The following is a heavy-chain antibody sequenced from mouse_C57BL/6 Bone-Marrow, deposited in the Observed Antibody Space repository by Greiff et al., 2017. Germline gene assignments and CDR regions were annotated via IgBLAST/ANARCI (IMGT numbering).Heavy chain of an antibody. V-gene: IGHV5-2*01. CDR2: INSDGGST. CDR3: ARRVQDAGYDYDGYWYCDV. CDR1: EYEFTSHD. J-gene: IGHJ1*03. D-gene: IGHD2-4*01. Sequence: EVQRVESGGGLVQPGESLKLSCESNEYEFTSHDMSWVRQTPGKRLELVAAINSDGGSTYYPDTMERRIIISRDNTKKTRYLQMSSQRSEDTALYDGARRVQDAGYDYDGYWYCDVWGTGTTVTVYS.